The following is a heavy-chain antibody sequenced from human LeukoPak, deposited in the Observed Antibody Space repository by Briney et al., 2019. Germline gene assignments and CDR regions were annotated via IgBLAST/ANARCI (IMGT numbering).Heavy chain of an antibody. CDR2: VYYSGST. J-gene: IGHJ1*01. CDR3: ARHKQGMNDVRPCEY. V-gene: IGHV4-59*08. CDR1: GGSISTYY. D-gene: IGHD4-17*01. Sequence: SETLSLTCTVSGGSISTYYWSWIRQPAGKGLEWVGYVYYSGSTNYRSSLERRVIISVDTSQNQFSLRVRSVTAPDTAVYYCARHKQGMNDVRPCEYWGQRTLVTVPS.